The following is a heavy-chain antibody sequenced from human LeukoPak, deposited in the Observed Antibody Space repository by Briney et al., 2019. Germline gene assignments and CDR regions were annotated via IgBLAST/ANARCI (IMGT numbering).Heavy chain of an antibody. J-gene: IGHJ4*02. CDR2: ISWNSDSI. V-gene: IGHV3-9*01. CDR3: AKGPIAVAGTWYFDS. D-gene: IGHD6-19*01. Sequence: GGSLRLSGAGSGFKFDDYDMHWVRQAPGKGLEWVSSISWNSDSIGYTDSVEGRFTISRDNTKNSLSLQMNSLRAEDTALYYCAKGPIAVAGTWYFDSWGQGTLVIVSS. CDR1: GFKFDDYD.